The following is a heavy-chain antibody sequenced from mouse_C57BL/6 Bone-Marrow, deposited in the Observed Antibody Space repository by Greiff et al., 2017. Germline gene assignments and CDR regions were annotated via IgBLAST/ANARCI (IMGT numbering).Heavy chain of an antibody. J-gene: IGHJ1*03. CDR1: GFTFSSYG. Sequence: EVQLVESGGDLVKPGGSLKLSCAASGFTFSSYGMSWVRQTPDKRLEWVASISSGGSYSYYPDSVKGRFTISRDNAKNNLYLQMSSLKFEDTAMYYCTRENWKTCAYGCRGTGTTVTVSS. D-gene: IGHD1-1*01. CDR2: ISSGGSYS. V-gene: IGHV5-6*01. CDR3: TRENWKTCAYGC.